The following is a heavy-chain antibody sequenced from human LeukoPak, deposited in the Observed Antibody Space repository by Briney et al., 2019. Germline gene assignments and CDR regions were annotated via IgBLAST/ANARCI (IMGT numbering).Heavy chain of an antibody. J-gene: IGHJ6*03. CDR3: ARRNSGSYYYYYMDV. D-gene: IGHD1-26*01. V-gene: IGHV1-8*03. CDR1: GYTFTSYD. Sequence: EASVKVSCKASGYTFTSYDINWVRQATGQGLEWTGWMNPNSGNTGYAQKFQGRVTITRNTSISTAYMELSSLRSEDTAVYYCARRNSGSYYYYYMDVWGKGTTVTVSS. CDR2: MNPNSGNT.